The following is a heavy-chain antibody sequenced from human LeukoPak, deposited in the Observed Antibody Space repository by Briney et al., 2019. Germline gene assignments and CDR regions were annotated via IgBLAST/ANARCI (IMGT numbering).Heavy chain of an antibody. D-gene: IGHD3-22*01. CDR1: GTXISSYY. CDR3: ASSYDSSGYSYYFDY. V-gene: IGHV4-59*01. Sequence: SETLSLTCTVSGTXISSYYCSWIRQPPGKGLEWIGYIFHSGSTNHNPSLKSRVTISQDTSKNQFSLKLSSVTAADTAVYYCASSYDSSGYSYYFDYWGQGTLVTVSS. J-gene: IGHJ4*02. CDR2: IFHSGST.